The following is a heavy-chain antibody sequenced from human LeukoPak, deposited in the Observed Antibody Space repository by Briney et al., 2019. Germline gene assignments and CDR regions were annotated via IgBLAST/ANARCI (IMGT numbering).Heavy chain of an antibody. CDR3: ARDVEDSSSTSCPDMGTGEYYYYYYMDV. CDR1: GGTFSSYA. J-gene: IGHJ6*03. CDR2: IIPIFGTA. V-gene: IGHV1-69*13. D-gene: IGHD2-2*01. Sequence: VASVKVSCKPSGGTFSSYAISRVRQAPGQGLEWMGGIIPIFGTANYAQKFQGRVTITADESTSTAYMELSSLRSEDTVVYDCARDVEDSSSTSCPDMGTGEYYYYYYMDVWGKGTTVTVS.